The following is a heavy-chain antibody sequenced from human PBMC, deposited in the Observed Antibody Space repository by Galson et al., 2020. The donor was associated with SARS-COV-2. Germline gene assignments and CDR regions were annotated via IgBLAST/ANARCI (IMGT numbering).Heavy chain of an antibody. CDR1: GGSFGVSF. V-gene: IGHV4-34*01. Sequence: TLSLTCAVYGGSFGVSFWSWFRQSPKKGLEWIGEINQSGRTNYNPSLKSRVTMSLDTSKNQFSMRLSSVTAADTAVYYCARGVGDNPWGQGTLVTVSS. CDR3: ARGVGDNP. D-gene: IGHD2-21*02. CDR2: INQSGRT. J-gene: IGHJ5*02.